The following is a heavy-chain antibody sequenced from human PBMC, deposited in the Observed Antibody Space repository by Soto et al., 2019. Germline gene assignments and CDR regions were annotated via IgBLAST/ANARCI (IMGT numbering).Heavy chain of an antibody. CDR1: GGSISSYY. D-gene: IGHD3-3*01. Sequence: SETLSLTCTVSGGSISSYYWSWIRQPAGRGLEWIGRIYTSGSTNYNPSLKSRVTMSVDTSKNQFSLKLSSVTAADTAVYYCAREGVDFWSGYYYGMDVWGQGTTVTVSS. J-gene: IGHJ6*02. CDR3: AREGVDFWSGYYYGMDV. V-gene: IGHV4-4*07. CDR2: IYTSGST.